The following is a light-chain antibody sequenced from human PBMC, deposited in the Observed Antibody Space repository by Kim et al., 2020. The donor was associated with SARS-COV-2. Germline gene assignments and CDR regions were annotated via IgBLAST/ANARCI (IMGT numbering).Light chain of an antibody. CDR2: AAS. CDR1: QYITND. CDR3: LQDYNYPRT. V-gene: IGKV1-6*01. Sequence: SASVGDRVAITCRASQYITNDLGWYQQKPGKAPKLLIYAASTLHIGVPSRFSGSGSGTDFTLTISSLQPEDFATYYCLQDYNYPRTFGQGTKLEI. J-gene: IGKJ2*01.